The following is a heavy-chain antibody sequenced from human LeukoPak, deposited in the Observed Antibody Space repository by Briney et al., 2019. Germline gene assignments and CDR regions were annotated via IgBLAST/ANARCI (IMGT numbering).Heavy chain of an antibody. Sequence: GGSLRLSCAASGFTVSSYAMNWVRQSPGKGLEWVSTIRDNGDTYYADSVKGRFTISRDNSKNTLYLQMNSLRAEDTAVYYCAKVIGEPHHHDRAFQHWGQGTLVTVSS. CDR1: GFTVSSYA. J-gene: IGHJ1*01. V-gene: IGHV3-23*01. CDR2: IRDNGDT. D-gene: IGHD3-22*01. CDR3: AKVIGEPHHHDRAFQH.